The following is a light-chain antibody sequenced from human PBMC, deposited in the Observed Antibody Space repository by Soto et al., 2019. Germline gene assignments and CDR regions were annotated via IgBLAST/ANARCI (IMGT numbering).Light chain of an antibody. Sequence: DIQMTQSPSTLSASVGDRVTITCRASQSISSWLAWYQQKPGKAPKLLIYDASSLQSGVPSRFSGSGSGTEFPLTISSLQPDDFATYYCQQYNSLTGTFGQGTKVEIK. V-gene: IGKV1-5*01. CDR3: QQYNSLTGT. CDR1: QSISSW. CDR2: DAS. J-gene: IGKJ1*01.